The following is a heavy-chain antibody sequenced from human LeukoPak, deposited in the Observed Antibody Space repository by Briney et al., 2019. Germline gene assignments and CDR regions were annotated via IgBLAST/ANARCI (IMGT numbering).Heavy chain of an antibody. CDR2: IKQDGSEK. V-gene: IGHV3-7*01. J-gene: IGHJ6*02. CDR1: GFTFSSYW. CDR3: ARDPYYYDSSGHSYYYYGMDV. D-gene: IGHD3-22*01. Sequence: PGGSLRLSCAASGFTFSSYWMSWVRQAPGKGLEWVANIKQDGSEKYYVDSVKSRFTISRDNAKNSLYLQMNRLRAEHTAVYYCARDPYYYDSSGHSYYYYGMDVWGQGTTVTVSS.